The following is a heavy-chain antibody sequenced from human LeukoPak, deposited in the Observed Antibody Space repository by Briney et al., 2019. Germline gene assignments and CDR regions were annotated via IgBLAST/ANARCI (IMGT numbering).Heavy chain of an antibody. CDR2: TYYRSKSYN. Sequence: SQTLSLTCALSGDSVSSNSAAWNWLRQSPSRGLEWLGRTYYRSKSYNDYAVAVKSRITINPDTSKNQFSLQLNSVTPEDTAVYYCARVGYSSVWTPFAMDVWGQGTTVTVSS. CDR3: ARVGYSSVWTPFAMDV. D-gene: IGHD6-19*01. J-gene: IGHJ6*02. CDR1: GDSVSSNSAA. V-gene: IGHV6-1*01.